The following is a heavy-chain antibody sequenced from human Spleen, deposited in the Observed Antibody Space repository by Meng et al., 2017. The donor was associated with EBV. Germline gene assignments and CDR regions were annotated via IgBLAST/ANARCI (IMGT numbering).Heavy chain of an antibody. D-gene: IGHD3-10*01. CDR1: GFSLRTSGGG. Sequence: HNPLKHSRPRLVKPPQTLPRTCSFAGFSLRTSGGGVGWIRQPPGKALEWLAFINWDEDKRYSPSLKSRLTITKDTSENQVVLTMTNMDPVDTATYYCAHATEFGKLFDKWGQGTLVTVSS. CDR3: AHATEFGKLFDK. CDR2: INWDEDK. V-gene: IGHV2-5*02. J-gene: IGHJ4*02.